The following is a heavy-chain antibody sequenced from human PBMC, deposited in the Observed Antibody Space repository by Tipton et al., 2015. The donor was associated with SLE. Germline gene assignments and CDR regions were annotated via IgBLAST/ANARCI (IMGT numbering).Heavy chain of an antibody. CDR3: ASGGYGSGSHYLGGWFDP. D-gene: IGHD3-10*01. V-gene: IGHV4-59*08. Sequence: TLSLTCTVSGGFISSYYWSWIRQPPGKGLEWIGYIYDSGSTNYNPSLTSRVTISVDRSKNQFSLKLSSVTAADTAVYYCASGGYGSGSHYLGGWFDPWGRGTLVTVSS. CDR2: IYDSGST. CDR1: GGFISSYY. J-gene: IGHJ5*02.